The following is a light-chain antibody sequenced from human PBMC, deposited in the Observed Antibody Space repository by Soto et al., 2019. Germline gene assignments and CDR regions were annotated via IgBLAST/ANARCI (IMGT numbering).Light chain of an antibody. Sequence: AIQMTQSPSSLSASVGDRVTITCRASQGIKSDVAWYQQKPGKAPKLLIYAASSLESGDPSRFSGSGAGTDFTLTISSLQPEDFATYCCLQDYNFPYTFGQGTKLESK. CDR3: LQDYNFPYT. J-gene: IGKJ2*01. V-gene: IGKV1-6*01. CDR2: AAS. CDR1: QGIKSD.